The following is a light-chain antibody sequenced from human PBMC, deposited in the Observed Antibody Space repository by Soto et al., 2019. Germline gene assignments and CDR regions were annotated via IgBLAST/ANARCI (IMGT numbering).Light chain of an antibody. CDR2: AAS. CDR3: QQINSYPRT. CDR1: QGISSY. V-gene: IGKV1-9*01. Sequence: DIQLTQSPSFLSASVGDRVTITCRASQGISSYLAWYQQKPGKAPKLLIYAASTLQSGVPSRFSGSGSGTEFTLPISSLQPEDFSTYYCQQINSYPRTFGQGTRLEIK. J-gene: IGKJ5*01.